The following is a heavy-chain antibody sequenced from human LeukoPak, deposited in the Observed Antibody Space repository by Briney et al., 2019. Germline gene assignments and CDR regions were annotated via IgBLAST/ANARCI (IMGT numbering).Heavy chain of an antibody. V-gene: IGHV3-23*01. J-gene: IGHJ6*03. CDR3: AKGLKTAVGPYKGYHYYMDV. Sequence: PGGSLRLSCAASGFTFSNYAMSWVRQAPGRGLEWVSTINDCGIATYYADSVKGRFTISRDNSKNTLSLQVSSLRAEDTAIYYCAKGLKTAVGPYKGYHYYMDVWGKGTTVTVSS. D-gene: IGHD5-18*01. CDR1: GFTFSNYA. CDR2: INDCGIAT.